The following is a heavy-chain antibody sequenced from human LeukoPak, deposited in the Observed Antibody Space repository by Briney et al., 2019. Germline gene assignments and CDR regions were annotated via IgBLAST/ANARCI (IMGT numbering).Heavy chain of an antibody. CDR1: GFSLSSYA. D-gene: IGHD6-13*01. CDR3: AKWVAAVPNYYYMDV. Sequence: PGGSLRLSCAASGFSLSSYAMSWVRQAPGKGLEWVSAISSTDAGTYHADSVRGRFTISRDNSKNTLYLQMNTLRGEDTAVYYCAKWVAAVPNYYYMDVWGKGTTVTISS. V-gene: IGHV3-23*01. CDR2: ISSTDAGT. J-gene: IGHJ6*03.